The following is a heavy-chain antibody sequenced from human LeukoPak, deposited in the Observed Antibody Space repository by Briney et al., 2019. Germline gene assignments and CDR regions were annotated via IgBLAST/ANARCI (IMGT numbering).Heavy chain of an antibody. Sequence: SETLSLTCGVYGESFSNYYWTWTRQPPGKGLEWIGEINHSGSTNYNPSLKSRVIISIDMSKNQFSLKLSSVTAADTAVYYCARGPPYFDFWSGSSYGMDVWGQGTTVTVSS. J-gene: IGHJ6*02. D-gene: IGHD3-3*01. CDR1: GESFSNYY. V-gene: IGHV4-34*01. CDR3: ARGPPYFDFWSGSSYGMDV. CDR2: INHSGST.